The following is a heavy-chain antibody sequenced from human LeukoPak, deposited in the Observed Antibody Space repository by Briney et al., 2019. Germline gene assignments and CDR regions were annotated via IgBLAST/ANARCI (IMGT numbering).Heavy chain of an antibody. D-gene: IGHD3-16*02. CDR2: ISAYNGNT. J-gene: IGHJ4*02. CDR1: GYTFTSYG. CDR3: ASSYRYGDYDGY. Sequence: ASVKVSCKASGYTFTSYGISWVRQAPGQGLEWMGWISAYNGNTNYAQKLQGRVTMTTDTSTSTAYMELRSLRSDDTAVYYCASSYRYGDYDGYRGQGTLVTVSS. V-gene: IGHV1-18*01.